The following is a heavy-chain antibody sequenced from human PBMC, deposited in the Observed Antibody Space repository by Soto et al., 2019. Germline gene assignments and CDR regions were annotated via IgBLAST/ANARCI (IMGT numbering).Heavy chain of an antibody. D-gene: IGHD2-15*01. J-gene: IGHJ6*02. V-gene: IGHV5-10-1*01. CDR1: GYSFTSYW. CDR3: PRQSTSQYVSIRLAVAFSCYDGRDV. CDR2: IDPSDSYT. Sequence: GESLKISCKGSGYSFTSYWISWVRQMPGKGLEWMGRIDPSDSYTNYSPSFQGHVTISADKSISTAYLQWSSLKASDAATYYCPRQSTSQYVSIRLAVAFSCYDGRDVWGQRTTVTVSS.